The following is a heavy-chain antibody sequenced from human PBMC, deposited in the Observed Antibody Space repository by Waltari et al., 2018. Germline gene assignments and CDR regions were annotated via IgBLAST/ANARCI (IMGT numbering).Heavy chain of an antibody. CDR3: ARLLEWFPSRPYGMDV. J-gene: IGHJ6*02. CDR1: GGSFSGYY. D-gene: IGHD3-3*01. Sequence: QVQLQQWGAGLLKPSETLSLTCAVYGGSFSGYYWSWIRKPPGKGLEWIGEINHSGSTNYNPSLKSRVTIAVETSKNQFALKLSAVTAADTAVDYWARLLEWFPSRPYGMDVWGQGTTVTVSS. CDR2: INHSGST. V-gene: IGHV4-34*01.